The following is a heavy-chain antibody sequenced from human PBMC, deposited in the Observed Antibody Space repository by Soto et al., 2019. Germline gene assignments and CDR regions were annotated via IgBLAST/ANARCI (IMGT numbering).Heavy chain of an antibody. Sequence: EVQLAESGGGLVQPGGSLRLSCAASGFTFSRYWMHWVRQAPGKGLVWVSRINGDGSTINYADSVKGRFIISRDNDKNTLRLQLNSLRAEDTAVYYCARSYEALSHDYWGQGTLVTVSS. J-gene: IGHJ4*02. CDR3: ARSYEALSHDY. D-gene: IGHD3-16*01. CDR1: GFTFSRYW. CDR2: INGDGSTI. V-gene: IGHV3-74*01.